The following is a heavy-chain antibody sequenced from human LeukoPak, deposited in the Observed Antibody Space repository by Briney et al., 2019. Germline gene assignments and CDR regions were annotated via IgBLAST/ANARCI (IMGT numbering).Heavy chain of an antibody. Sequence: GGSLRLSCAASGFTFSSYSMNWVRQAPGKGLEWVSYISSSSAIYYADSVKGRFTISRDNAKNSLYLQMNSLRAEDTAVYYCARVRGSYYFDYWGQGTLVTVSS. CDR2: ISSSSAI. CDR1: GFTFSSYS. V-gene: IGHV3-48*01. J-gene: IGHJ4*02. CDR3: ARVRGSYYFDY. D-gene: IGHD1-26*01.